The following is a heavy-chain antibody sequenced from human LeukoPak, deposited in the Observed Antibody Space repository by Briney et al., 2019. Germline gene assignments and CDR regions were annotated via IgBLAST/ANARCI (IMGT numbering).Heavy chain of an antibody. V-gene: IGHV1-69*05. CDR1: GGTFSSYA. Sequence: SVKVSCKASGGTFSSYAISWVRQAPGQGLEWMGGIIPIFGTANYAQKLQGRVTMTTDTSTSTAYMELRSLRSDDTAVYYCARDRVLSWQQLVQLNYYYYGMDVWGQGTTVTVSS. CDR2: IIPIFGTA. CDR3: ARDRVLSWQQLVQLNYYYYGMDV. J-gene: IGHJ6*02. D-gene: IGHD6-13*01.